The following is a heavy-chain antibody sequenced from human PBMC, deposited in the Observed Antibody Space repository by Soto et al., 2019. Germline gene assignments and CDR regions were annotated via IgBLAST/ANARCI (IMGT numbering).Heavy chain of an antibody. Sequence: QVQLQESGPGLVKPSETLSLTCTVSGGSISSYYWSWIRQPPGKGLEWIGYIYYSGSTNYNPSLKRRVTISVDTSKNQFSLKLSSVTAADTAVYYCARAPRGLARGAFDIWGQGTMVTVSS. V-gene: IGHV4-59*01. CDR2: IYYSGST. D-gene: IGHD3-10*01. J-gene: IGHJ3*02. CDR3: ARAPRGLARGAFDI. CDR1: GGSISSYY.